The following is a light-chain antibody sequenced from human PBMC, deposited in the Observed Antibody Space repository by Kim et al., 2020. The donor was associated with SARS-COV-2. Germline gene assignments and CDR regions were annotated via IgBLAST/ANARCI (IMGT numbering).Light chain of an antibody. CDR1: QSVLYSANNKNY. Sequence: KATINCRSSQSVLYSANNKNYLAWYKQKPGQPPKLLIYWASTRESGVPDRFSGSGSGTDFTLTISSLQAEDVAVYYSQKYYSTSNTFGQGTKLEI. CDR3: QKYYSTSNT. V-gene: IGKV4-1*01. J-gene: IGKJ2*01. CDR2: WAS.